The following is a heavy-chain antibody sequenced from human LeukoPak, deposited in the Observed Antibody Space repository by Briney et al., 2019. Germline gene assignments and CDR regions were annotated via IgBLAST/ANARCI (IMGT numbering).Heavy chain of an antibody. CDR1: GFTFYVYA. CDR2: MCGTAGCT. J-gene: IGHJ5*01. CDR3: AKDRPNFYENSGHYYRRDGDS. D-gene: IGHD3-22*01. Sequence: GGSLRLSCAASGFTFYVYAMSWVRQAPGKGLEWVASMCGTAGCTFYPDSVKGRFTISRDNSKNILYLQMNSLRAEDTAIYYCAKDRPNFYENSGHYYRRDGDSWGQGTLVTVSS. V-gene: IGHV3-23*01.